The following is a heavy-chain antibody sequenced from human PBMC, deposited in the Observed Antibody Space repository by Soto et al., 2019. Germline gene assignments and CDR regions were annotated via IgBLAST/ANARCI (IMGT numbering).Heavy chain of an antibody. V-gene: IGHV1-8*01. CDR3: ARGSNVGGSCCGLYYYYYMDV. Sequence: ASVKVSCKASGYTFTSYDINWVRQATGQGLEWMGWMNPNSGNTGYAQKFQGRVTMTRNTSISTAYMELSSLRSEDTAVYYCARGSNVGGSCCGLYYYYYMDVWGKGTTVTVSS. D-gene: IGHD2-15*01. CDR2: MNPNSGNT. J-gene: IGHJ6*03. CDR1: GYTFTSYD.